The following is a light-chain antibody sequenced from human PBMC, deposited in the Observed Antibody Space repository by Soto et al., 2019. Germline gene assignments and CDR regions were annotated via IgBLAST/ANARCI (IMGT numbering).Light chain of an antibody. CDR3: QQYNSYSEWT. CDR1: QGIRNC. J-gene: IGKJ1*01. V-gene: IGKV1-5*01. Sequence: DIALTQSPSSLSASVRDRVTITCRASQGIRNCLGWDQQKPGKAHKLLIYDASSLESGFPSRFSGSGSGTEFALTISSLQPDDFATYYCQQYNSYSEWTFGQGTKVDIK. CDR2: DAS.